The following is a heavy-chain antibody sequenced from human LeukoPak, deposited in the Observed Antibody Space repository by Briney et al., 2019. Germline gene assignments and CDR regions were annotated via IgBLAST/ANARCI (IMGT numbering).Heavy chain of an antibody. V-gene: IGHV4-4*02. Sequence: SETLSLTCAVSGGSISSSNWWSWVRQPPGKGLEWIGEIYHSGSTNYNPSLKSRVTISVDKSKNQFSLKLSSVTAADTAVYYCARDREDCSGGSCYGIFDYWGQGTLVTVSS. J-gene: IGHJ4*02. CDR1: GGSISSSNW. CDR3: ARDREDCSGGSCYGIFDY. D-gene: IGHD2-15*01. CDR2: IYHSGST.